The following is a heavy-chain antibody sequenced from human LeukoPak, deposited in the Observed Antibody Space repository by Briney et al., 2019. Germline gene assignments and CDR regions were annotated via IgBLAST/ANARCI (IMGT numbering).Heavy chain of an antibody. J-gene: IGHJ4*02. D-gene: IGHD3-22*01. CDR2: ISDSGST. V-gene: IGHV4-59*11. Sequence: SETLSLTCVVSGGSLSTHHWSWIRQSPGRGLEWIGYISDSGSTNYNPSLKSRVTISVDTSRNQFSLMLSSVTAADTAVYYCARGYDSSAYYPFNYWGQGTLVTVSS. CDR1: GGSLSTHH. CDR3: ARGYDSSAYYPFNY.